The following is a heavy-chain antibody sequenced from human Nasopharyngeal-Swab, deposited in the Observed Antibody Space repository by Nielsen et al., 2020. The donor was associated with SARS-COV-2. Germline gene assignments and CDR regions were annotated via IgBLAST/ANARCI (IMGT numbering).Heavy chain of an antibody. Sequence: WIRQPPGKGLEWIGSIHYGGTTYYNSSLKSRVTISIDTSKSQLSLNLYSVTAADTAVYYCARDSIYYNYKDVGGTGTTVTVSS. CDR3: ARDSIYYNYKDV. V-gene: IGHV4-39*07. J-gene: IGHJ6*04. CDR2: IHYGGTT. D-gene: IGHD3-16*01.